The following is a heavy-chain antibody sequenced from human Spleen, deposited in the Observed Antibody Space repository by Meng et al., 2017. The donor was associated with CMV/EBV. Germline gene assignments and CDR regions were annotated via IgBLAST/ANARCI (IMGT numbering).Heavy chain of an antibody. D-gene: IGHD6-6*01. CDR1: GYTFTTYD. CDR2: MSPNSGNT. Sequence: ASVKVSCKASGYTFTTYDINWVRQATGQGLEWMGWMSPNSGNTGYAQKFQGRVTMTRDTSTSTVYMELSSLRSEDTAVYYCASSIAARPGFDYWGQGTLVTVSS. J-gene: IGHJ4*02. V-gene: IGHV1-8*01. CDR3: ASSIAARPGFDY.